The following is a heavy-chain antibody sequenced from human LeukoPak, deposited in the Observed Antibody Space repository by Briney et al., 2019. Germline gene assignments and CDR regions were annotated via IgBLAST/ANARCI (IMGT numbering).Heavy chain of an antibody. Sequence: GGSLRLSCAASGFTFSSYGMHWVRQAPGKGLEWVAVISYDGSNKYYADSVKGRFTISRDNSKNTLYLQMNSLRAEDTAVYYCAKDNDFWSDLVAGDAFDIWGQGTMVTVSS. CDR2: ISYDGSNK. J-gene: IGHJ3*02. CDR1: GFTFSSYG. D-gene: IGHD3-3*01. V-gene: IGHV3-30*18. CDR3: AKDNDFWSDLVAGDAFDI.